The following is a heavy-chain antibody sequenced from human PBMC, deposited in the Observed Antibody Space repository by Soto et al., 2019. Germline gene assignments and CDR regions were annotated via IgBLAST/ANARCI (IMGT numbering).Heavy chain of an antibody. CDR2: INPSSSHI. Sequence: EVQLVESGGGLGMPGGSLRLSCAASGFTFSAYHMNWVSQAPGKGLEWVSSINPSSSHIYYADSVRGRFTISRDDSKNAVSLQTECLRTEDAALYYCARVYCGGGGIYLRRAALDVWGQGTLVTVSS. CDR1: GFTFSAYH. CDR3: ARVYCGGGGIYLRRAALDV. J-gene: IGHJ3*01. D-gene: IGHD2-21*01. V-gene: IGHV3-21*04.